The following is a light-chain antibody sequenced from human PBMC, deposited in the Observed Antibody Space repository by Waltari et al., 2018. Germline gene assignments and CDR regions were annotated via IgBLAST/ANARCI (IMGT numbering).Light chain of an antibody. CDR3: ATWDVGLSAWM. CDR2: RAS. J-gene: IGLJ3*02. CDR1: SSNIGSNL. V-gene: IGLV1-47*01. Sequence: QSVLTQPPSASGTPGQRVTMSCSGTSSNIGSNLVYWYQQLPGTAPKPLIYRASHRPSGVPDRVSGSRSGNSASLAISGLRSDDEADYYCATWDVGLSAWMFGGGTKLTVL.